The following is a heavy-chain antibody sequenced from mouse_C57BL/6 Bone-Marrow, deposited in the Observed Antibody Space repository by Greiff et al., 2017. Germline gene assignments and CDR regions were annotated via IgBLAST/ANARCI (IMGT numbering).Heavy chain of an antibody. CDR2: ISYDGSN. CDR3: ARGRIYYDWYCDV. J-gene: IGHJ1*03. CDR1: GYSITSGYY. D-gene: IGHD2-4*01. Sequence: VQLKESGPGLVKPSQSLSLTCSVTGYSITSGYYWNWIRQFPGNKLEWMGSISYDGSNNYNPSLKNRISITRDTSKNQFFLKLNSVTTEDTATYYCARGRIYYDWYCDVWGTGTTVTVSS. V-gene: IGHV3-6*01.